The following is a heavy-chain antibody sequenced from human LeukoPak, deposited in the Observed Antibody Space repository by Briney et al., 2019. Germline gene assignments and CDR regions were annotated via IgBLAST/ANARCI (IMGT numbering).Heavy chain of an antibody. V-gene: IGHV4-4*02. D-gene: IGHD3-10*01. J-gene: IGHJ6*03. CDR1: GGSISSSNW. CDR3: ARDRETYGSGSYYKNYYYYYYMDV. Sequence: SETLSLTCAVSGGSISSSNWWSWVRQPPGKGLEWIGEIYHSGSTNYNPSLKSRVTISVDKSKNQFSLKLSSVTAADTAVYYCARDRETYGSGSYYKNYYYYYYMDVWGKGTTVTISS. CDR2: IYHSGST.